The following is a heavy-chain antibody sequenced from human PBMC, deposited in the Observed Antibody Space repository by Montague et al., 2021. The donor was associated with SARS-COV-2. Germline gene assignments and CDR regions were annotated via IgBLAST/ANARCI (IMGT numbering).Heavy chain of an antibody. Sequence: SLRPSCAVSGFTVSNYYMSWVRQAPGKGLEWVSVIYIGGITYYADSVKGRFVISRDNSKNMLSLQMNSLRAEDTALYYCARESAVGGEYYFDHWGQGTLVTVSS. V-gene: IGHV3-66*01. CDR1: GFTVSNYY. D-gene: IGHD6-19*01. J-gene: IGHJ4*02. CDR2: IYIGGIT. CDR3: ARESAVGGEYYFDH.